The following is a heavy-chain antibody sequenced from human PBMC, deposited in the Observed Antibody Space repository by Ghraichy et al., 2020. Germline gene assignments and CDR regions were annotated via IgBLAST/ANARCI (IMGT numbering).Heavy chain of an antibody. J-gene: IGHJ3*02. V-gene: IGHV3-23*01. CDR1: GFTFSSYA. Sequence: GGSLRLSCAASGFTFSSYAMSWVRQAPGKGLEWVSAISGSGGSTYYADSVKGRFTISRDNSKNTLYLQMNSLRAEDTAVYYCAKDLWDPHYDFWSGYYRDAFDIWGQGTMVTVSS. CDR3: AKDLWDPHYDFWSGYYRDAFDI. D-gene: IGHD3-3*01. CDR2: ISGSGGST.